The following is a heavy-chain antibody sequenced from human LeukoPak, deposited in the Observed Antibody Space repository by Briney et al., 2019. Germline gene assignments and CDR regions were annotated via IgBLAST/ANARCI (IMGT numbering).Heavy chain of an antibody. D-gene: IGHD1-20*01. CDR1: GFSYWMHG. V-gene: IGHV3-23*01. Sequence: PGGSLRLSCAGSGFSYWMHGMTWVRQAPGKGLEWVSSIGGVGATIYYADSVRGRFTISRDNSRNTLYLQMNSLRADDTALYYCAKITDNYGSDDWGQGTLFTVSS. J-gene: IGHJ4*02. CDR3: AKITDNYGSDD. CDR2: IGGVGATI.